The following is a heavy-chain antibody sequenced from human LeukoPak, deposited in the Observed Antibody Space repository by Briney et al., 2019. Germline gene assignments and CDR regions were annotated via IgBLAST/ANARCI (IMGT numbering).Heavy chain of an antibody. CDR2: ISGSSSYI. D-gene: IGHD3-10*01. V-gene: IGHV3-21*01. CDR3: ARDRGFNGRHY. J-gene: IGHJ4*02. CDR1: GFTFSSYS. Sequence: PGGSLRLSCAASGFTFSSYSMNWVRQAPGKGLEWVSSISGSSSYIYYADSVKGRFTISRDNAKNSLYLQMNSLRAEDTAVYYCARDRGFNGRHYWGQGTLVTVSS.